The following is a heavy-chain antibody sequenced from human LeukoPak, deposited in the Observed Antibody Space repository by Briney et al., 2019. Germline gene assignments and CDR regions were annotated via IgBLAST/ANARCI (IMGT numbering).Heavy chain of an antibody. CDR2: ISYDGSNK. Sequence: PGWSLRLSCAASGFTFSSYGMHWVRQAPGKGLEWVAVISYDGSNKYYADSVKGRFTISRDNSKNTLYLQMNSLRAEDTAVYYCAKDLNSYGYGDYFDYWGQGTLVTVSS. J-gene: IGHJ4*02. CDR1: GFTFSSYG. CDR3: AKDLNSYGYGDYFDY. V-gene: IGHV3-30*18. D-gene: IGHD5-18*01.